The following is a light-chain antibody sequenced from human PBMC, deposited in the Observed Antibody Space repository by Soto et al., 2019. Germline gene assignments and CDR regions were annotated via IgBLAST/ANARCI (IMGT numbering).Light chain of an antibody. CDR3: SSYTSSSTLV. V-gene: IGLV2-14*01. CDR2: EVS. J-gene: IGLJ2*01. Sequence: QSALTQPASVSGSPGQSGTISCTGTSSDVGGYNYVSWYQQHPGKAPKLMIYEVSNRPSGVSNRFSGSKSGNTASLTISGLQAEDEADYYCSSYTSSSTLVFGGGTQLTVL. CDR1: SSDVGGYNY.